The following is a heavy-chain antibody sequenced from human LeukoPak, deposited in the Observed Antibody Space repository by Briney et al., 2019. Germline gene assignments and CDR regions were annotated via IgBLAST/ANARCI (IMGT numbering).Heavy chain of an antibody. Sequence: PGGSLKLSCAASGFIFSDSAMHWVRQAPGKGLEYVSAISDSGGSTYYADSVKGRFTISRDNSKNTLYLQMSSLRAEDTAVYFCVRGYSFGPYGMDVWGQGTTVTVSS. CDR3: VRGYSFGPYGMDV. CDR1: GFIFSDSA. J-gene: IGHJ6*02. D-gene: IGHD2-15*01. CDR2: ISDSGGST. V-gene: IGHV3-64D*09.